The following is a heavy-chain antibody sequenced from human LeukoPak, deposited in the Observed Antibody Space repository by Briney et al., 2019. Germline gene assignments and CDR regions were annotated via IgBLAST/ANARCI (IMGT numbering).Heavy chain of an antibody. J-gene: IGHJ6*02. Sequence: PGGSLRLSCAASGFTFSTYGMSWVRQAPGKGLDWVSAVSGSGGSTHYADSVTGRFTISRDNSKNTLYLQMNSLRAEDTAVYYCAKDRSDNSSWYCMDVWGQGTTVTVSS. V-gene: IGHV3-23*01. CDR2: VSGSGGST. CDR1: GFTFSTYG. D-gene: IGHD6-13*01. CDR3: AKDRSDNSSWYCMDV.